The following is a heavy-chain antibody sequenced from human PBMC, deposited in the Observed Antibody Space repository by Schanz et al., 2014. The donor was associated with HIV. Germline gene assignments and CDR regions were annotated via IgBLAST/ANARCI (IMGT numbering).Heavy chain of an antibody. Sequence: QLQLAQSGAEVKKPGSSVKVSCKASGGSFSSYAINWVRQAPGQGLEWMGGIIPIFGTTNYAQKFQGRVTITADESTSTAYMELSSLRSEDTAVYYCASGRFDTVIWWGDAFLIWGRGTMVTVSS. CDR1: GGSFSSYA. CDR2: IIPIFGTT. J-gene: IGHJ3*02. V-gene: IGHV1-69*01. CDR3: ASGRFDTVIWWGDAFLI. D-gene: IGHD5-18*01.